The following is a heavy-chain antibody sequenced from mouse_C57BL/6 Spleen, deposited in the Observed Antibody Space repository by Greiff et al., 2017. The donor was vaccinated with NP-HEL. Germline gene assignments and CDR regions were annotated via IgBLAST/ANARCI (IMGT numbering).Heavy chain of an antibody. V-gene: IGHV1-55*01. CDR2: IYPGSGST. CDR3: ARRVYYYGSSPYAMDY. Sequence: VQLQQPGAELVKPGASVKMSCKASGYTFTSYWITWVKQRPGQGLEWIGDIYPGSGSTNYNEKFKSKATLTVDTSSSTAYMQLSSLTSEDSAVYYGARRVYYYGSSPYAMDYWGQGTSVTVSS. D-gene: IGHD1-1*01. CDR1: GYTFTSYW. J-gene: IGHJ4*01.